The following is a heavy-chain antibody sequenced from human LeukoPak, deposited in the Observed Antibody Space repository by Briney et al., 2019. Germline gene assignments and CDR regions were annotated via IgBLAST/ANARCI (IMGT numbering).Heavy chain of an antibody. CDR2: FSGSGGSA. V-gene: IGHV3-23*01. D-gene: IGHD2-15*01. CDR1: GLTLSSNA. Sequence: TGGSLSSSVEALGLTLSSNAMSWFGQAPGKGLEWASAFSGSGGSAYYADSVKGRFTISRDNSKNTLYLQMNSLRAEDTAVYYCAKRYCSGGSCYSGSDYWGQGTLVTVSS. J-gene: IGHJ4*02. CDR3: AKRYCSGGSCYSGSDY.